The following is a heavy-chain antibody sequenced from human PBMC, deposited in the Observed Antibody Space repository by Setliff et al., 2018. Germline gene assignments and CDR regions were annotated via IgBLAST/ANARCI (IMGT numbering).Heavy chain of an antibody. D-gene: IGHD1-1*01. V-gene: IGHV4-59*12. CDR1: DGSLSTYY. Sequence: KPSETLSLTCTVSDGSLSTYYWSWIRQPPGKGLEFIGYVYYSGTANYSPSLRSRLTISVDTSKNQFSLKLRSVTAADTAVYYCAIDYGPTGTPYHWGQGTPVTVSS. CDR2: VYYSGTA. J-gene: IGHJ4*02. CDR3: AIDYGPTGTPYH.